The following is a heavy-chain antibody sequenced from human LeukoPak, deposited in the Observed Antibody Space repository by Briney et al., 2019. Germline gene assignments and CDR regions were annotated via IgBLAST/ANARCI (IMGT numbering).Heavy chain of an antibody. V-gene: IGHV1-69*04. CDR1: GGTFSSYA. J-gene: IGHJ4*02. D-gene: IGHD2-15*01. Sequence: ASVKVSCKASGGTFSSYAISWVRQAPGQGLEWMGRIIPILGIANYAQKFQDRVTITADKSTSTAYMELSSLRSEDTAVYYCARDRMVVAAMGFFDYWGQGTLVTVSS. CDR3: ARDRMVVAAMGFFDY. CDR2: IIPILGIA.